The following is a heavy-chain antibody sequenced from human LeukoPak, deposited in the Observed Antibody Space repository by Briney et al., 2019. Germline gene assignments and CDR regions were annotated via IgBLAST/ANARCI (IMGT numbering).Heavy chain of an antibody. CDR3: ARHPHSGSYFRLRDFDY. D-gene: IGHD1-26*01. CDR2: TDHGGSA. Sequence: SETLSLTCAVYGGSFSGYYWNWVRQPPGKGLEWIGETDHGGSAKYNPSLKSRATISVDTSKNQFSLKLSSVTAADTAVYYCARHPHSGSYFRLRDFDYWGQGTLVTVSS. CDR1: GGSFSGYY. J-gene: IGHJ4*02. V-gene: IGHV4-34*01.